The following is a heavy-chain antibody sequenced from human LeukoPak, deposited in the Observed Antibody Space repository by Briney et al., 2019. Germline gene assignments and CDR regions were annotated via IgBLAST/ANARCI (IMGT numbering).Heavy chain of an antibody. J-gene: IGHJ4*02. Sequence: SETLSLTCTVSGGSISSYYWSWIRQPPGKGLEWIGYICYSGSTNYNPSLKSRVTISVDTSKNQFSLKLSSVTAADTAVYYCARDSTTHCSSTSCYLGVLGYWGQGTLVTVSS. V-gene: IGHV4-59*12. CDR3: ARDSTTHCSSTSCYLGVLGY. CDR2: ICYSGST. CDR1: GGSISSYY. D-gene: IGHD2-2*01.